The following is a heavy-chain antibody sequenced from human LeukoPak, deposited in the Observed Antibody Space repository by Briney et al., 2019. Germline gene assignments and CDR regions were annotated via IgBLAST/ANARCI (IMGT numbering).Heavy chain of an antibody. CDR2: ISAYNGNT. CDR3: ARDLLVPYYYDSSGYYHYSY. D-gene: IGHD3-22*01. CDR1: GYTFTSYG. Sequence: ASLNVSCTASGYTFTSYGISWVRQAPGQGLEWMGWISAYNGNTNYAQKHQGRVTMTTDTSTSTAYMELRSLRSDDTAVYYCARDLLVPYYYDSSGYYHYSYWGQGTLVTVSS. J-gene: IGHJ4*02. V-gene: IGHV1-18*01.